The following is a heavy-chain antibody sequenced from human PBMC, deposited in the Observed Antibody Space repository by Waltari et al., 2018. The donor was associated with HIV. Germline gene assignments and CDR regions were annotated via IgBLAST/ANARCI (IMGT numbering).Heavy chain of an antibody. Sequence: EVQLLESGGGLVQPGGSLRLSCAASGFTFSSYAMSWVSAISGSGGSTYYADSVKGRFTISRDNSKNTLYLQMNSLRAEDTAVYYCAKEPSYSSGPSRGQGTLVTVSS. CDR2: ISGSGGST. CDR3: AKEPSYSSGPS. V-gene: IGHV3-23*01. J-gene: IGHJ4*02. D-gene: IGHD6-19*01. CDR1: GFTFSSYA.